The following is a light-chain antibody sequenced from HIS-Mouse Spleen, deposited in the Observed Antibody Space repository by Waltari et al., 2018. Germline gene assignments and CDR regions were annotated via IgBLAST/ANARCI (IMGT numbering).Light chain of an antibody. CDR3: CSYAGSSTNWV. V-gene: IGLV2-23*01. CDR1: SSHVGSSNL. CDR2: EGS. Sequence: HSALTQPASVSGSPGQSITISCTGTSSHVGSSNLVSWYQQHPGKAPKLMIYEGSKRPSGVSNRFSGSKSGNTASLTISGLQAEDEADYYCCSYAGSSTNWVFGGGTKLTVL. J-gene: IGLJ3*02.